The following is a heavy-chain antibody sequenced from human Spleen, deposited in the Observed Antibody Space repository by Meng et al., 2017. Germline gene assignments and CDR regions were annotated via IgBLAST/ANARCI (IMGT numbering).Heavy chain of an antibody. CDR3: ARGAGVGGRDWLDP. Sequence: ASVKVSCKASGYTFINHDINWVRQAPGQGLEWMAWMNSNSGNTGYAPKFQGRVTITRDTSISTAYMELSSLTSEDTAIYYCARGAGVGGRDWLDPWGQGTLVTVS. CDR1: GYTFINHD. V-gene: IGHV1-8*01. J-gene: IGHJ5*02. CDR2: MNSNSGNT. D-gene: IGHD3-16*01.